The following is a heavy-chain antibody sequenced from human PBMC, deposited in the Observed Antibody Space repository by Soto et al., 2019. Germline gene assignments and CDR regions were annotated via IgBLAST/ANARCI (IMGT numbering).Heavy chain of an antibody. V-gene: IGHV4-34*01. D-gene: IGHD3-10*01. CDR3: ARGRGGVQH. CDR2: LNDSGGT. J-gene: IGHJ1*01. CDR1: GGSFSGYY. Sequence: QVQLQQWGAGLLKPSETLSLTCAVCGGSFSGYYWSWIRQPPGKGLEWIGELNDSGGTNYNSSLKSRVSISGDTSKNQFSLKLSFVTAADTAVYYCARGRGGVQHWGQGTLVTVSS.